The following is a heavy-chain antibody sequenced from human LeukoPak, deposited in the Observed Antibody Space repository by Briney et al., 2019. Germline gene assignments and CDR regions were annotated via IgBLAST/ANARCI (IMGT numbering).Heavy chain of an antibody. CDR1: GGSISSGSYY. CDR3: ARTVGATSYMDV. D-gene: IGHD1-26*01. V-gene: IGHV4-61*02. Sequence: SETLSLTCTVSGGSISSGSYYWSWIRQPAGKGLEWIGRIYTSGSTNYNPSLKSRVTISVDTSKNQFSLKLSSVTAADTAVYYCARTVGATSYMDVWGKGTTVTVSS. J-gene: IGHJ6*03. CDR2: IYTSGST.